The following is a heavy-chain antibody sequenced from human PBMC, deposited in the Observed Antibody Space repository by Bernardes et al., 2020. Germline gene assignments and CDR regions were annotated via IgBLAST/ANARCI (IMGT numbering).Heavy chain of an antibody. Sequence: SETLSLTCAVSGGSISSSNWWSWVRQPPGKGLEWIGEIYHSGSTNYNPSLKSRVTLSVDKSKNQFSLKLNSVTAADTAVYYCASSSWYAPFDYWGQGTLVTVSS. CDR1: GGSISSSNW. J-gene: IGHJ4*02. V-gene: IGHV4-4*02. D-gene: IGHD6-13*01. CDR2: IYHSGST. CDR3: ASSSWYAPFDY.